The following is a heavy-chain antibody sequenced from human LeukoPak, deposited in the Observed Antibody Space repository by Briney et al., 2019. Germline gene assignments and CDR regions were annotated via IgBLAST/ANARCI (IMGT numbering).Heavy chain of an antibody. CDR3: ARARGRNIVVVPAAMYYFDY. CDR2: IIPIFGTA. D-gene: IGHD2-2*01. J-gene: IGHJ4*02. Sequence: SVKVSCKASGGTFSSYAISWVRQAPGQGLEWTGGIIPIFGTANYAQKFQGRVTITADESTSTAYMELSSLRSEDTAVYYCARARGRNIVVVPAAMYYFDYWGQGTLVTVSS. V-gene: IGHV1-69*13. CDR1: GGTFSSYA.